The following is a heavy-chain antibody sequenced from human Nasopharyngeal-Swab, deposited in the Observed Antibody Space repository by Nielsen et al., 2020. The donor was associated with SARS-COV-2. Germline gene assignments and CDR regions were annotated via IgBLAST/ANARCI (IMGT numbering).Heavy chain of an antibody. Sequence: GGSLRLSCEASGFTFSSYGMHWVRKAPGKGLEWVAVIWYDGSNKYYADSVKGRFTISRDNSKNTLYLQMNSLRAEDTAVYYCARDIPFAVTGTTPPDAFDIWGQGTMVTVSS. V-gene: IGHV3-33*01. CDR1: GFTFSSYG. CDR2: IWYDGSNK. CDR3: ARDIPFAVTGTTPPDAFDI. D-gene: IGHD1-7*01. J-gene: IGHJ3*02.